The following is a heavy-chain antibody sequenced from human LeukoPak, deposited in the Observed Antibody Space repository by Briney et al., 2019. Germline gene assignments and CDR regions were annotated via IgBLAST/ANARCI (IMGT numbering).Heavy chain of an antibody. CDR2: IRNKRSNK. J-gene: IGHJ4*02. CDR1: GFIFRDYD. D-gene: IGHD2-21*02. CDR3: AKEGTASKPSDLDY. V-gene: IGHV3-30*02. Sequence: PGGSLRLSSAASGFIFRDYDMHWLRQAPGKGLEWVTFIRNKRSNKYYADSVKGRFTISRDNSKNTLYLQMNSLTSEDTAVYYCAKEGTASKPSDLDYWGKGTLVTV.